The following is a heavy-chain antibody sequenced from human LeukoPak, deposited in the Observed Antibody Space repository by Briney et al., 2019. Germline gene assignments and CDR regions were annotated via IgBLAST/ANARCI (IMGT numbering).Heavy chain of an antibody. J-gene: IGHJ3*01. V-gene: IGHV3-23*01. Sequence: GGSLRLSCAASGFTFSSYAMSWVRQAPGKGLEWVSAISGSGGSTYYADSVKGRFTISRDNSKNTLYLQMNSLRAEDTAVYYCAKDFVVVIAISSGAFDVWGQGTMVTVSS. D-gene: IGHD2-21*01. CDR3: AKDFVVVIAISSGAFDV. CDR1: GFTFSSYA. CDR2: ISGSGGST.